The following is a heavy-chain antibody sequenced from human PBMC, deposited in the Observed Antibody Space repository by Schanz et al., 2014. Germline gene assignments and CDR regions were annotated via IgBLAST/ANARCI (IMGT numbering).Heavy chain of an antibody. Sequence: EVQLLESGGGLVQPGGSLRLSCIGSGFTFRSYALGWVRQAPGRGLEWVSGITRQGTTYYADFVKGRFTISRDNAKNSLFLQMNSLSAEDTAVYYCAKVAPAATYLDSWGLGTLVTVSS. V-gene: IGHV3-23*01. D-gene: IGHD2-2*01. CDR3: AKVAPAATYLDS. CDR1: GFTFRSYA. CDR2: ITRQGTT. J-gene: IGHJ4*02.